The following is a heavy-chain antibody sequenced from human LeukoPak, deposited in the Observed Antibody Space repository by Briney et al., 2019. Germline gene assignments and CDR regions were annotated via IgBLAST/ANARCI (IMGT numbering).Heavy chain of an antibody. CDR1: GGSISSYY. D-gene: IGHD6-19*01. CDR2: IYYSGST. Sequence: PSETLSLTCTVSGGSISSYYWSWIRQPPGKGLEWIGYIYYSGSTNYNPSLKSQVTISVDTSKNQFSLKLSSVTAADTAVYYCASSYSSGWYDAFDIWGQGTMVTVSS. J-gene: IGHJ3*02. V-gene: IGHV4-59*08. CDR3: ASSYSSGWYDAFDI.